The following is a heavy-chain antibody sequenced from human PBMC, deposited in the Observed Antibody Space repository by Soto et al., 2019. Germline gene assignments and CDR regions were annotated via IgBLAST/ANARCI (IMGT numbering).Heavy chain of an antibody. Sequence: PGESLKISCMGSGYKVSTWHNFTSYWIAWVRQMPGEGLEWMGIIYPGDSDTRYSPSFQGQVTISADKSINSVYLQWSSLKASDTATYYCARLKDRNNCLDYWGQGTLVTVSS. J-gene: IGHJ4*02. CDR2: IYPGDSDT. CDR3: ARLKDRNNCLDY. D-gene: IGHD1-1*01. CDR1: GYKVSTWHNFTSYW. V-gene: IGHV5-51*01.